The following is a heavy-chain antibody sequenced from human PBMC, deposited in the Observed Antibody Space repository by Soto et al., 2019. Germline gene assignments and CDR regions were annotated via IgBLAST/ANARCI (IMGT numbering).Heavy chain of an antibody. D-gene: IGHD6-6*01. V-gene: IGHV3-11*01. CDR1: GFTFSDYY. Sequence: GGSLRLSCAASGFTFSDYYMSWIRQAPGKGLEWVSYISSSGSTIYYADSVKGRFTISRDNAKNSLYLQMNSLRAEDTAVYYCARAPPPVRAYYYYYMDVWGKGTTVTVSS. J-gene: IGHJ6*03. CDR3: ARAPPPVRAYYYYYMDV. CDR2: ISSSGSTI.